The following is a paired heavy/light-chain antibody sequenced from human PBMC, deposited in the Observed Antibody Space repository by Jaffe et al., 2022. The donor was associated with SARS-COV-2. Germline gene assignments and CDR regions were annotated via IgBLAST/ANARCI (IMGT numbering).Heavy chain of an antibody. J-gene: IGHJ6*02. V-gene: IGHV4-59*01. Sequence: QVRLQESGPGLVRPSETVSVICSVSGDSISSYYWTWIRQSPGKGLEWIAYMYYSGTLNYNPSLKSRVTISLDTSKNQFTLNLTSVTTADSATYYCATSNSGNDPYYYGLDVWGQGTTVTVSS. CDR1: GDSISSYY. CDR3: ATSNSGNDPYYYGLDV. CDR2: MYYSGTL. D-gene: IGHD5-12*01.
Light chain of an antibody. CDR3: GTWDNGLSAGV. Sequence: QSVLTQPPSVSAAPGQKVSISCSGSGFNIANNYVSWYQQLPRTAPKLLIYEDNKRPSGIPDRFSGSKSGTSATLGITGLQAEDEATYYCGTWDNGLSAGVFGGGTKLTVL. CDR1: GFNIANNY. V-gene: IGLV1-51*02. CDR2: EDN. J-gene: IGLJ2*01.